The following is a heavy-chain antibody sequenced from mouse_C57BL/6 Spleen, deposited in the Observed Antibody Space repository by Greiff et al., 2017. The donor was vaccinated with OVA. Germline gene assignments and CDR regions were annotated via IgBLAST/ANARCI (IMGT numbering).Heavy chain of an antibody. Sequence: VKLQQPGAELVKPGASVKLSCKASGYTFTSYWMHWVKQRPGQGLEWIGMIHPNSGSTNYNEKFKSKATLTVDKSSSTAYMQLSSLTSEDSAVYYCASGGSYWYFDVWGTGTTVTVSA. D-gene: IGHD3-1*01. CDR2: IHPNSGST. CDR3: ASGGSYWYFDV. J-gene: IGHJ1*03. CDR1: GYTFTSYW. V-gene: IGHV1-64*01.